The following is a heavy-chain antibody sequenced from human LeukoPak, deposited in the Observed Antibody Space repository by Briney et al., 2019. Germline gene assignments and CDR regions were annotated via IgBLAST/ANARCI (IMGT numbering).Heavy chain of an antibody. D-gene: IGHD3-10*01. CDR2: ISSSSSYT. CDR1: GFTFSDYY. CDR3: AGDQHGSGSYYGYYFDY. Sequence: GGSLRLSCAASGFTFSDYYMSWIRQAPGKGLEWVSYISSSSSYTNYADSVKGRFTISRDNAKNSLYLQMNSLRAEDTAVYYCAGDQHGSGSYYGYYFDYWGQGTLVTVSS. J-gene: IGHJ4*02. V-gene: IGHV3-11*06.